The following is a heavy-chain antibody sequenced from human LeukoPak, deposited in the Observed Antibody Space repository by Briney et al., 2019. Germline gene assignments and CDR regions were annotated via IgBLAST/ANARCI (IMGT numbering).Heavy chain of an antibody. CDR2: INPNSGGT. D-gene: IGHD2-2*01. V-gene: IGHV1-2*02. Sequence: ASVKVSCKASGYTFTGYYMHWVRQAPGQGLEWMGWINPNSGGTNYAQKFQGRVTMTRDTSTSTVYMELSSLRSEDTAVYYCARDRPAAMFDYWGQGTLVTVSS. J-gene: IGHJ4*02. CDR1: GYTFTGYY. CDR3: ARDRPAAMFDY.